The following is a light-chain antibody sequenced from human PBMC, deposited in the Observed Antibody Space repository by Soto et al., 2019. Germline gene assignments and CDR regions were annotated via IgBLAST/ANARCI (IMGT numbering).Light chain of an antibody. CDR2: AAS. J-gene: IGKJ5*01. V-gene: IGKV1-39*01. CDR3: QHCDSLPLT. CDR1: QSISSY. Sequence: DIQMTQSPSSLSASVGDRVTITCRASQSISSYLNWYQQKPGKAPKLLIYAASSLQSGVPSRFSGSGSGTDFTFTISGLQPEDIATYYCQHCDSLPLTFGQGTRLEIK.